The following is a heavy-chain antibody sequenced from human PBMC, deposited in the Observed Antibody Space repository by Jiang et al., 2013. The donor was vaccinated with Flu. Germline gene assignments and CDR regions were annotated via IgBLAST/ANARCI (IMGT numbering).Heavy chain of an antibody. D-gene: IGHD1-26*01. Sequence: GLVQPGGSLRLSCVASGFTFSTSYMNWVRQAPGKGLEWVSYIGRGGAPIYYADSVKGRFTISRDNAKNSLYLQMNSLRAEDTAIYYCARDSEVGAIDYWGQGTL. CDR3: ARDSEVGAIDY. CDR1: GFTFSTSY. V-gene: IGHV3-48*01. J-gene: IGHJ4*02. CDR2: IGRGGAPI.